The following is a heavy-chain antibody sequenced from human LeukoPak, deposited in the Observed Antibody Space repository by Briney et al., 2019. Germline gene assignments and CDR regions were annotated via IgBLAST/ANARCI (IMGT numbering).Heavy chain of an antibody. V-gene: IGHV3-30*02. CDR2: IRYDGSNK. CDR1: GFTFSSYG. Sequence: GGSLRLSCAASGFTFSSYGMHWVRQAPGKGLEWVAFIRYDGSNKYYADSVKGRFTISRDNSKNTLYLQMNSLRAEDTAVYYCARDGAGTRVSGSGSELGLGYYMDVWGKGTTVTVSS. CDR3: ARDGAGTRVSGSGSELGLGYYMDV. D-gene: IGHD3-10*01. J-gene: IGHJ6*03.